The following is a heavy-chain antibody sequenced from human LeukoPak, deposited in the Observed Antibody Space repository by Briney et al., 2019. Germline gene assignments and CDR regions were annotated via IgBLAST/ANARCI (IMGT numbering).Heavy chain of an antibody. Sequence: SETLSLTCTVSGASISTYYWSWIRQPAGKGLEWIGRMYNTGSTNYNPSLESRVTMSVDTSKNQLSLRLSSVTAADTAVYYCARDNGGDYWYSDIWGRGTLVTVSS. D-gene: IGHD2-21*01. CDR1: GASISTYY. J-gene: IGHJ2*01. V-gene: IGHV4-4*07. CDR2: MYNTGST. CDR3: ARDNGGDYWYSDI.